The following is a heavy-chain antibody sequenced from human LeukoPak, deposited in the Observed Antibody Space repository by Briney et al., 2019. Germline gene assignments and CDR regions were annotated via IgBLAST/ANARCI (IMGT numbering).Heavy chain of an antibody. J-gene: IGHJ3*02. Sequence: GGSLRLSCAASGFTFSSYAMSWVRQAPGKGLEWVSAISGSGGSTYYADSVKGRFTISRDNSKNTLYLQMNSLRAEDTAVYYCAKDRVPYGSGSYYNGPDAFDIWGPGTMVTVSS. CDR3: AKDRVPYGSGSYYNGPDAFDI. D-gene: IGHD3-10*01. V-gene: IGHV3-23*01. CDR1: GFTFSSYA. CDR2: ISGSGGST.